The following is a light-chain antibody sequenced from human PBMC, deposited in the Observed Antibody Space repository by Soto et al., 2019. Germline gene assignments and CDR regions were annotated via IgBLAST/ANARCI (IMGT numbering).Light chain of an antibody. CDR1: QTVSTSY. CDR2: GAS. V-gene: IGKV3-20*01. CDR3: HQLAGSPPYS. J-gene: IGKJ2*01. Sequence: ELVLTKSPGTLSLSPGQRATLSCRASQTVSTSYLAWYQHRPGQPPQRLIHGASHRATGIPDRFSGSGTGTDFTLTSGRLEPEEFAVYYCHQLAGSPPYSFGQGTKLESK.